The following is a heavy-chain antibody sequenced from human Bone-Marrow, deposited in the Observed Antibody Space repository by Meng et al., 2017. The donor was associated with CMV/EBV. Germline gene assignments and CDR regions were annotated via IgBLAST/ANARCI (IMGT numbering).Heavy chain of an antibody. J-gene: IGHJ4*02. Sequence: GSLRLSCAVYGGSFSGYYRSWIRQPPGKGLEWIGEINHSGSTNYNPSLKSRVTISVDTSKHQFSLKLSSVTAADTAVYYCARVYCSSTSCYSFDYWGQGTLVTVSS. CDR2: INHSGST. CDR3: ARVYCSSTSCYSFDY. D-gene: IGHD2-2*01. CDR1: GGSFSGYY. V-gene: IGHV4-34*01.